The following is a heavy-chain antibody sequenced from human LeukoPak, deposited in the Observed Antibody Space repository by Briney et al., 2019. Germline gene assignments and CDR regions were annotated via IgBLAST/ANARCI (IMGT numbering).Heavy chain of an antibody. V-gene: IGHV3-23*01. Sequence: PGGSLRLSCAASGFTFSSYAMSWVRQAPGKGLEWVSAISGSGGSTYYADSVKGRFTISRDNSKNTLYLQMNSLRAEDTAVYYCAKDVRWLQPQIPIFSYWGQGTLVTVSS. J-gene: IGHJ4*02. CDR2: ISGSGGST. CDR1: GFTFSSYA. D-gene: IGHD5-24*01. CDR3: AKDVRWLQPQIPIFSY.